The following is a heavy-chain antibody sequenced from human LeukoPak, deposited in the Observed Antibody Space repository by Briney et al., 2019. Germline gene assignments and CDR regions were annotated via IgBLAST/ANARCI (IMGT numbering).Heavy chain of an antibody. D-gene: IGHD1-1*01. CDR3: AREGNGYDY. V-gene: IGHV3-30*14. CDR2: ISYDGSNK. CDR1: GFTFSSYA. Sequence: PGGSLRLSCAASGFTFSSYAMHWVRQAPGKGLEWVAVISYDGSNKYYADSVKGRFTISRDNSKNTLYLQMNSLRAEDTAVYYCAREGNGYDYWGQGTLVTVSS. J-gene: IGHJ4*02.